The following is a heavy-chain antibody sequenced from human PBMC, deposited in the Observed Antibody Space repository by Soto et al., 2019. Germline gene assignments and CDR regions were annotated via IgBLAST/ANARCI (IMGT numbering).Heavy chain of an antibody. D-gene: IGHD2-15*01. CDR1: GFTFSSYD. J-gene: IGHJ6*03. CDR2: IGTAGDT. Sequence: PGGSLRLSCAASGFTFSSYDMHWVRQATGKGLEWVSAIGTAGDTYYPGSVKGRFTISRENSKNTLYLQMNSLRAEDTAVYYCARDGYCSGGSCYSGPRYYYYYMDVWGKGTTVTSP. CDR3: ARDGYCSGGSCYSGPRYYYYYMDV. V-gene: IGHV3-13*01.